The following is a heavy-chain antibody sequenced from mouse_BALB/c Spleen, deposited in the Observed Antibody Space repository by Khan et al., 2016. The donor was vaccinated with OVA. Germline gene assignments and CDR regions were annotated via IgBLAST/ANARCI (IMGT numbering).Heavy chain of an antibody. V-gene: IGHV2-6-4*01. D-gene: IGHD2-14*01. CDR1: GFSLSSYN. J-gene: IGHJ4*01. CDR2: IWGGGGT. CDR3: ARAYCRYDGYYAMDY. Sequence: QVQLKESGPGLVAPSQSLSITCTASGFSLSSYNIHWVRQPPGKGLEWLGMIWGGGGTDYNSTIKIRLSISKDNSKSQVFLKMNSLQTADTVMYYSARAYCRYDGYYAMDYWGQGTSVTVSS.